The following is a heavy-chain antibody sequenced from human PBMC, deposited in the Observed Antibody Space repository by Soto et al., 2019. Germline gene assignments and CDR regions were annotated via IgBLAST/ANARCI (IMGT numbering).Heavy chain of an antibody. J-gene: IGHJ4*02. D-gene: IGHD2-8*01. V-gene: IGHV3-23*01. CDR2: INGSGVST. Sequence: PGGSLRLSCAASGFTFSSYGMSWVRQAPGKGLEWVSAINGSGVSTYYADSVKGRFTISRESAENSLYLQMTSLRAEDTAVYYCASARHIVPWGQGPMVTVYS. CDR3: ASARHIVP. CDR1: GFTFSSYG.